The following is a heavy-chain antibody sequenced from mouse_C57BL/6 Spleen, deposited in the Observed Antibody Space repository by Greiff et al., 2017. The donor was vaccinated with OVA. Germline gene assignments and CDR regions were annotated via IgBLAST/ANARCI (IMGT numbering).Heavy chain of an antibody. D-gene: IGHD1-1*01. Sequence: EVQLQESGAGLVKPGGSLKLSCAASGFTFSSYAMSWVRQTPEKRLEWVAYISSGGGYTYYADNVKGRFTISRDNARNTLYLQMSSLKSDDTVMYYCTRDRCIFTADYAMDYWGQGTSGTVSS. J-gene: IGHJ4*01. CDR3: TRDRCIFTADYAMDY. CDR1: GFTFSSYA. V-gene: IGHV5-9-1*02. CDR2: ISSGGGYT.